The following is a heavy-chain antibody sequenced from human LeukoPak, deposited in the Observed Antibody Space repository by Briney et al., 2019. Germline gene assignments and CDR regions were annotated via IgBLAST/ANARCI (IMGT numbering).Heavy chain of an antibody. D-gene: IGHD1-14*01. V-gene: IGHV3-53*01. Sequence: GGSLRLSCAASGFTFSSYWMNWVRQAPGKGLEWVSLIYSGGNTYYADSVRGRFTISRDNSKNTLHLQMNSLRVEDTAVYYCARGFNRGFDPWGQGTLVTVSS. CDR3: ARGFNRGFDP. CDR2: IYSGGNT. J-gene: IGHJ5*02. CDR1: GFTFSSYW.